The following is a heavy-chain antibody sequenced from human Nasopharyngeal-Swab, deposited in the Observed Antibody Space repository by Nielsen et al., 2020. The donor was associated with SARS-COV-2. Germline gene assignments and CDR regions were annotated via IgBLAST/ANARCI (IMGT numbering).Heavy chain of an antibody. V-gene: IGHV4-39*07. Sequence: SETLSLTCTVSGGSISSNSYYWGWIRQPPGKGLEWIGTIYYSGSTYYNPSLKSRVTISIDTSKNQFSLKVTSVTAADTAVYYCARVSDYWSQGTLVTVSS. CDR3: ARVSDY. J-gene: IGHJ4*02. CDR2: IYYSGST. CDR1: GGSISSNSYY.